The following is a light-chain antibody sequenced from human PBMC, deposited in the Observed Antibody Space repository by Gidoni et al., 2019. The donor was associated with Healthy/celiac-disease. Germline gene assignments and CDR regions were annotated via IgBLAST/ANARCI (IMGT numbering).Light chain of an antibody. V-gene: IGKV3-20*01. CDR3: QQYGSSPEWT. Sequence: EMVLTKSPGTLSWSPGERATLSCRASQRVSSSYLAWYQQNPGQAPRLLIYGASSRATGIPDRFSGSGSGTDFTLTISRLEPEDFAVYYCQQYGSSPEWTFGQGTKVEIK. CDR1: QRVSSSY. J-gene: IGKJ1*01. CDR2: GAS.